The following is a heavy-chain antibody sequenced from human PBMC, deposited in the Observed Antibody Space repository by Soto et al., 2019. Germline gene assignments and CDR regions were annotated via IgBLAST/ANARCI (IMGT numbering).Heavy chain of an antibody. J-gene: IGHJ6*02. D-gene: IGHD5-18*01. CDR3: ARDTGPNGYNYYYFGMDV. CDR1: GFTFSSYG. CDR2: ISYDGSDK. V-gene: IGHV3-30*03. Sequence: VVSLRISCAASGFTFSSYGMHWIRQAPDKGLEWVAVISYDGSDKYNANSVKGRFTISRDNSKNTLYLQMNSLRAEDTAVYYCARDTGPNGYNYYYFGMDVWGQGTTVTVSS.